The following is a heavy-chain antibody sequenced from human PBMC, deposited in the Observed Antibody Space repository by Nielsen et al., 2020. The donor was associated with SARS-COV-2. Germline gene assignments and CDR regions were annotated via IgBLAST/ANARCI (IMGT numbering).Heavy chain of an antibody. V-gene: IGHV4-39*07. CDR1: GGSISSSSYY. Sequence: SETLSLTCTVSGGSISSSSYYWGWIRQPPGKGLEWIGSIYYSGSTYYSPSLKSRVTISVDTSKNQFSLKLSSVTAADTAVYYCARGTGRFLEWLLVYDYWGQGTLVTVSS. CDR2: IYYSGST. CDR3: ARGTGRFLEWLLVYDY. J-gene: IGHJ4*02. D-gene: IGHD3-3*01.